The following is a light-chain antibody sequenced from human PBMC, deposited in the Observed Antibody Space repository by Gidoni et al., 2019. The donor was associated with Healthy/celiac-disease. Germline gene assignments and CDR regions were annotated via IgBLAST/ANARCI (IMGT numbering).Light chain of an antibody. CDR1: SSDVGSYNL. J-gene: IGLJ2*01. CDR2: EGS. Sequence: GTSSDVGSYNLVSWYQQHPGKAPKLMIYEGSKRPSGVSNRFSGPKSGNTASLTISGLQAEDEADYYCCSYAGSSTYVVFGGGTKLTVL. CDR3: CSYAGSSTYVV. V-gene: IGLV2-23*01.